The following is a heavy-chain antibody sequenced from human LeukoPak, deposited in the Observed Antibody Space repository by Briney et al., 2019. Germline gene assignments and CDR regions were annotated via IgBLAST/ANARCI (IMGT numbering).Heavy chain of an antibody. V-gene: IGHV1-69*05. CDR1: GGTFSSYA. CDR2: IIPIFGTA. D-gene: IGHD4-17*01. Sequence: ASVKVSCKASGGTFSSYAISWVRQAPGQGLEWMGGIIPIFGTANYAQKFQGRVTITTDESTSTAYMELSSLRSEDTAVYYCARGFPVTYYYYYMDVWGKGTTVTVSS. CDR3: ARGFPVTYYYYYMDV. J-gene: IGHJ6*03.